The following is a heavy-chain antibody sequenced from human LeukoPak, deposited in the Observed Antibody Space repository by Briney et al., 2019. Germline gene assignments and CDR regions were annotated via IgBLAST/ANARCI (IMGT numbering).Heavy chain of an antibody. D-gene: IGHD6-19*01. V-gene: IGHV4-39*01. CDR2: IHYSGST. Sequence: PSETLSLTCPLSGGSIDNSHYYWGWIRHPPGEGREWIASIHYSGSTHYTPTLKSRVTISVDTSKNQFSLKLSSVTAADTAVYYCVRLASGLIDYWGQGTLVTVSS. CDR3: VRLASGLIDY. J-gene: IGHJ4*02. CDR1: GGSIDNSHYY.